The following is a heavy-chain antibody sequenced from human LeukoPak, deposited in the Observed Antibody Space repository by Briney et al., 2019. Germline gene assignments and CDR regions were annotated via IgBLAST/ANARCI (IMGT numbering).Heavy chain of an antibody. Sequence: GGSLRLSCAASGFIFSNYGLHWVRQAPGKGLEWVAVVWYDGSNKYYADSVKGRFTISRDNSKNMLYLQMNSLRAEDTAVYYCARDPSLRVTLDYWGQGTLVTVSS. CDR1: GFIFSNYG. CDR3: ARDPSLRVTLDY. V-gene: IGHV3-33*01. J-gene: IGHJ4*02. CDR2: VWYDGSNK. D-gene: IGHD4-4*01.